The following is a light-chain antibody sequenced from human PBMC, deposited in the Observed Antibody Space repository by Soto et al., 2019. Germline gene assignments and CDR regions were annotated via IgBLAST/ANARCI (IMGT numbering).Light chain of an antibody. CDR3: QQLNSYSLT. V-gene: IGKV1-9*01. CDR1: QGISTY. J-gene: IGKJ4*01. CDR2: AAS. Sequence: DIPLTQSPSFLSASVGDRVTITCRASQGISTYLAWYQQKPGKAPKLLIYAASTLQSGVPSRFSGSGSGTEFTLTIRSLQPEDFATYYCQQLNSYSLTFGGGTKVEIK.